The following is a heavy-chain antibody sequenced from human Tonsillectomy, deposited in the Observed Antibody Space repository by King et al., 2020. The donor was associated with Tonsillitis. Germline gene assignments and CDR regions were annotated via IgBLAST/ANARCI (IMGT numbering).Heavy chain of an antibody. V-gene: IGHV3-15*01. J-gene: IGHJ5*02. CDR1: GFTFSNFW. CDR3: TTDVPYTSGALES. D-gene: IGHD3-3*01. CDR2: IKSRVSGGTT. Sequence: VQLVESGGRLVKPGGSLRLSCVVSGFTFSNFWMTWVRQSPGKGLEWVGRIKSRVSGGTTDYAAPVKGRFTISRDDSRNMVYLQMNSLKIEDTALYYFTTDVPYTSGALESWGQGTVVTVSS.